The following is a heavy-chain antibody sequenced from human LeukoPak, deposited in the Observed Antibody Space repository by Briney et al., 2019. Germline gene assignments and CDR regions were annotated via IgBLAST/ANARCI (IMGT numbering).Heavy chain of an antibody. CDR1: GGSLSTDLYY. D-gene: IGHD6-19*01. CDR2: IYSNGWT. CDR3: ARGSCWNSFDP. V-gene: IGHV4-61*09. J-gene: IGHJ5*02. Sequence: PSETLSLTCTVSGGSLSTDLYYWTWIRQPAGKGLEWIGQIYSNGWTDYNPPLKSRVSISIDTSKNHFSLKMSLATAADTALYYCARGSCWNSFDPWGQGTLVTVSS.